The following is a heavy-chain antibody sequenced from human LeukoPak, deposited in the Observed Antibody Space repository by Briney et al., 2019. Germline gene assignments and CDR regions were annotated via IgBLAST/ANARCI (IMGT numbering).Heavy chain of an antibody. CDR1: GFTFSSYG. Sequence: GGSLRLSCVASGFTFSSYGMHWVRQPPGKGLEWVALNRDAVNAKDYADSVKGRFTISRDNSKNTVYLQMNSLRGEDTAVYYCTRGYYYYMDVWGKGTTVTVSS. V-gene: IGHV3-30*02. CDR2: NRDAVNAK. J-gene: IGHJ6*03. CDR3: TRGYYYYMDV.